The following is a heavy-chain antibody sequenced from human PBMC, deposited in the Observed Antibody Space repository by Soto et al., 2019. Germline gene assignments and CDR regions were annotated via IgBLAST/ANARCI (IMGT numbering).Heavy chain of an antibody. CDR2: INPNSGGT. J-gene: IGHJ6*02. CDR3: ARGSEYYDFWSGPDYYGMDV. D-gene: IGHD3-3*01. CDR1: GYTFTGYD. V-gene: IGHV1-2*02. Sequence: ASVKVSCKASGYTFTGYDMHWVRQAPGQGLEWMGWINPNSGGTNYAQKFQGRVTMTRDTSISTAYMELSRLRSDDTAVYYCARGSEYYDFWSGPDYYGMDVWGQGTTVTVSS.